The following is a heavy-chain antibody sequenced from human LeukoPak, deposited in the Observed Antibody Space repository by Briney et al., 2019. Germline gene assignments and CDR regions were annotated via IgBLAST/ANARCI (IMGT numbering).Heavy chain of an antibody. J-gene: IGHJ4*02. CDR1: GFTFSSYG. Sequence: PGGSLRLSCAACGFTFSSYGMHWVRQAPGKGLKWVAVISYDGSNKYYADSVKGRFTISRDNSKNTLYLQMNSLRAEDTAVYYCAKDSGGYTYVFDYWGQGTLVTVSS. CDR3: AKDSGGYTYVFDY. D-gene: IGHD5-18*01. V-gene: IGHV3-30*18. CDR2: ISYDGSNK.